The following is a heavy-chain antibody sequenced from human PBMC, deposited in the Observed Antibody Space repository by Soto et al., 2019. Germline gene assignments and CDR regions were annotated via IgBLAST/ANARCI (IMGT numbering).Heavy chain of an antibody. CDR2: IYYSGST. J-gene: IGHJ4*02. CDR1: GGSISSGGYY. CDR3: AKESRAVAGTTGFDY. D-gene: IGHD6-19*01. V-gene: IGHV4-31*03. Sequence: TLSLTCTVSGGSISSGGYYWSWIRQHPGKGLEWIGYIYYSGSTYYNPSLKSRVTISVDTSKNQFSLKLSSVTAADTAVYYCAKESRAVAGTTGFDYWGQGTLVTVSS.